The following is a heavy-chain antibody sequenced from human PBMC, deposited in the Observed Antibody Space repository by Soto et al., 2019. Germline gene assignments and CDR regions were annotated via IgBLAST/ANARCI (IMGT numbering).Heavy chain of an antibody. CDR2: ITPFNGNT. J-gene: IGHJ4*02. CDR3: ASSPYVWGSYRYNYFDY. Sequence: GASVKVSCKASGYTFTYRYLHWVRQAPGQALEWMGWITPFNGNTNYAQKFQDRVTITRVRSMSTAYMELSSLRSEDTAMYYCASSPYVWGSYRYNYFDYWGQGTLVTVSS. V-gene: IGHV1-45*02. CDR1: GYTFTYRY. D-gene: IGHD3-16*02.